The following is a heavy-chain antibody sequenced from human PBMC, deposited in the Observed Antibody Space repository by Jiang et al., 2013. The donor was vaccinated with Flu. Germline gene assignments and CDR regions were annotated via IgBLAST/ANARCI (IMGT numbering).Heavy chain of an antibody. V-gene: IGHV1-69*01. J-gene: IGHJ5*02. CDR3: ARAKYYYDSSAYYYNYNWFDP. D-gene: IGHD3-22*01. Sequence: QLVESGAEVKKPGSSVKVSCKASGGTFSSYAISWVRQAPGQGLEWMGGIIPIFRTANYAQKFQGRVTITADESTSTAYMELSSLRSEDTAVYYCARAKYYYDSSAYYYNYNWFDPWGQGTLVTVSS. CDR1: GGTFSSYA. CDR2: IIPIFRTA.